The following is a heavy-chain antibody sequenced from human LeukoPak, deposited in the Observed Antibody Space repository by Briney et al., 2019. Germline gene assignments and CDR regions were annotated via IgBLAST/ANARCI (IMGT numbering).Heavy chain of an antibody. J-gene: IGHJ4*02. CDR2: ISAGGGST. CDR3: AKDGFDYYDSSGYSYFHY. Sequence: GSLRLSCAASGFTFSNHPMSWVRQAPGKGLQWVSGISAGGGSTYYADSVKGRFTISRDNSKNTLYLQMNSLRAEDTAVYYCAKDGFDYYDSSGYSYFHYWGQGTLVTVSS. V-gene: IGHV3-23*01. CDR1: GFTFSNHP. D-gene: IGHD3-22*01.